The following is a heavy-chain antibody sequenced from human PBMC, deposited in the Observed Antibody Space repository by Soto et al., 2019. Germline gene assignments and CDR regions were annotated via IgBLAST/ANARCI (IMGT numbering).Heavy chain of an antibody. J-gene: IGHJ5*02. CDR1: GYTFTDANYG. V-gene: IGHV1-18*01. D-gene: IGHD3-9*01. Sequence: GASVKVSCKTSGYTFTDANYGITWVRQAPGQGLEWLGWISVYYGNTMHAQKIQGRLTLTTDTSTSTAYLELSSLRSEDTAMYYCARDDPGYDILTGYYDSENHWFDPWGQGTLVTVSS. CDR3: ARDDPGYDILTGYYDSENHWFDP. CDR2: ISVYYGNT.